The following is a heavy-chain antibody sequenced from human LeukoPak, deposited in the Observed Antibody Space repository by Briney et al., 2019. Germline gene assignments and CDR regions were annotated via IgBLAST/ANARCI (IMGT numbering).Heavy chain of an antibody. CDR1: GYSFTSYW. CDR2: IYPGDSDT. J-gene: IGHJ3*02. Sequence: GESLKISCKGSGYSFTSYWIGWVRQMPGKGLEWMGIIYPGDSDTRYSPSFQGQVTISADKSISTAYLQWSSLKASDTAMHYCASTIKPDIVATTRDAFDIWGQGTMVTVSS. D-gene: IGHD5-12*01. V-gene: IGHV5-51*01. CDR3: ASTIKPDIVATTRDAFDI.